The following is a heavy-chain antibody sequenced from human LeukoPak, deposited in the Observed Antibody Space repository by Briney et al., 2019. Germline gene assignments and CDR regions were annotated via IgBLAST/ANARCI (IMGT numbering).Heavy chain of an antibody. CDR1: GFTVSSNY. D-gene: IGHD7-27*01. V-gene: IGHV3-53*01. J-gene: IGHJ4*02. CDR3: ARDSPANWAQFDY. Sequence: PGGSLRLSCAASGFTVSSNYMSWVRQAPGKGLGWVSIIYRDGTTYYADSVKGRFTISRDNSKNTLYLEMNSLRAEDTAVYYCARDSPANWAQFDYWGQGTLVTVSS. CDR2: IYRDGTT.